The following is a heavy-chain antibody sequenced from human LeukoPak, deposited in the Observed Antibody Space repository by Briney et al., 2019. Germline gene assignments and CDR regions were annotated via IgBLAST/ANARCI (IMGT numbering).Heavy chain of an antibody. Sequence: GGSLILSCAASGFTFSSYAMSWVRQAPGKGLEWVSGIKWNAGSTGYADSVKGRFTISRDNAKNSLYLQMNSLRAEDTALYYCARVGLYSGYDWQDYYYYMDVWGKGTTVTVSS. J-gene: IGHJ6*03. CDR1: GFTFSSYA. V-gene: IGHV3-20*04. CDR2: IKWNAGST. CDR3: ARVGLYSGYDWQDYYYYMDV. D-gene: IGHD5-12*01.